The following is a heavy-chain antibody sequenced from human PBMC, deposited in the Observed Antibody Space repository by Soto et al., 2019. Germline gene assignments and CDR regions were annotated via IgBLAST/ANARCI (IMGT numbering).Heavy chain of an antibody. CDR3: ARWYYDFWSGYYSLLHETPNNWFDP. D-gene: IGHD3-3*01. Sequence: SETLSLTCAVSGGSISSGGYSWSWIRKPPGKGLEWIGYIYHSGSTYYNPSLKSRVTISVDTSKNQFSLKLSSVTAADTAVYYCARWYYDFWSGYYSLLHETPNNWFDPWGQGTLVTVSS. V-gene: IGHV4-30-2*02. J-gene: IGHJ5*02. CDR2: IYHSGST. CDR1: GGSISSGGYS.